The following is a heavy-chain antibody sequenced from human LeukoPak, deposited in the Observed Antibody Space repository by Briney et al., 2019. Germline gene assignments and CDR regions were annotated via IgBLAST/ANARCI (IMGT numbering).Heavy chain of an antibody. V-gene: IGHV3-66*02. D-gene: IGHD4-23*01. CDR3: ARDRDYGGKLGY. J-gene: IGHJ4*02. Sequence: GGSLRLSCAASGFTVSNNYMNWVRQAPGKGLEWVSVIYSGGNTYYADSVKGRFTISRDNSKNTLHLQMNSLRVEDTAVYYCARDRDYGGKLGYWGQGTLVTVS. CDR1: GFTVSNNY. CDR2: IYSGGNT.